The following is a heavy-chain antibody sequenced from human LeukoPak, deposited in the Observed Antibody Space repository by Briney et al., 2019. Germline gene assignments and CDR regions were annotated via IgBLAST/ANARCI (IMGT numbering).Heavy chain of an antibody. CDR3: AKAKSVTRAFDI. V-gene: IGHV3-9*01. Sequence: PGGSLRLSCAASGFTFDDYAMHWVRQAPGKGLEWVSGISWNSGSIGYADSVKGRFTISRDNAKNSLYLQMNSLRAEDTALYYCAKAKSVTRAFDIWGQGTMVTVSS. CDR1: GFTFDDYA. CDR2: ISWNSGSI. D-gene: IGHD2-21*02. J-gene: IGHJ3*02.